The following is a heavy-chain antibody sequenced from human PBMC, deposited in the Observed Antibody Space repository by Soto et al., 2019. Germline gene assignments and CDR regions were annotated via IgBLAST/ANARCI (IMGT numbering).Heavy chain of an antibody. CDR3: ARGDYRPYYYFDY. J-gene: IGHJ4*02. CDR2: IIPIFGTA. Sequence: GASVKVSCKASGGTFSSYAISWVRQAPGQGLEWMGGIIPIFGTANYAQKFQGRVTITADESTSTAYMELSSLRSEDTAVYYCARGDYRPYYYFDYWGQGTLVTGSS. D-gene: IGHD1-26*01. CDR1: GGTFSSYA. V-gene: IGHV1-69*13.